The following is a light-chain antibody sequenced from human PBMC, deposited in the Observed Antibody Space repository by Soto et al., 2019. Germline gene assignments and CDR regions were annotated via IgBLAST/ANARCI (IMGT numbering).Light chain of an antibody. J-gene: IGLJ1*01. CDR1: TSDVGGYNY. CDR3: SSYTSISPCV. CDR2: AVD. V-gene: IGLV2-14*01. Sequence: QSVLTQPASGSGSPGQSITISCTGTTSDVGGYNYVSWYQQHPGKAPKLIIYAVDNRPSGPSSRFSGSRSGNTASLTISGLQAEDEADYYCSSYTSISPCVFGTGTKVTVL.